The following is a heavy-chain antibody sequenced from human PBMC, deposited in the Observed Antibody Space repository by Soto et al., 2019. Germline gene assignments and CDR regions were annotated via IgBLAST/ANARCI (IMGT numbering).Heavy chain of an antibody. V-gene: IGHV1-18*01. Sequence: QVQLVQSGAEVKKPGASVKVSCKASGYTFTSYGISWVRQAPGQGLEWMGWISTYNGNTNYAQKLEGRVTMTTDTSTSTAYMELRSLRSDDTAVYYCAREAWGIAVADYYYMDVWGKGTTVTVSS. CDR2: ISTYNGNT. D-gene: IGHD6-19*01. CDR3: AREAWGIAVADYYYMDV. J-gene: IGHJ6*03. CDR1: GYTFTSYG.